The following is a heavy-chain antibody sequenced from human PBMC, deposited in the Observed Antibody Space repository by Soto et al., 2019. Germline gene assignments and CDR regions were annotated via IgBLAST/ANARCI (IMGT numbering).Heavy chain of an antibody. CDR1: GYSFTSYW. CDR3: ARPKIAVAGIIGAFDI. CDR2: IYPGDSDT. D-gene: IGHD6-19*01. V-gene: IGHV5-51*01. J-gene: IGHJ3*02. Sequence: GESLKISCKGSGYSFTSYWIVWVRQMPGKGLEWMGIIYPGDSDTRYSPSFQGQVTISADKSISTAYLQWSSLKASDTAMYYCARPKIAVAGIIGAFDIWGQGTMVTVSS.